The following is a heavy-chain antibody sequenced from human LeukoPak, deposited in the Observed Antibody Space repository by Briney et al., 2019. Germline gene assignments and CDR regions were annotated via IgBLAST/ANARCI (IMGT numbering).Heavy chain of an antibody. V-gene: IGHV5-51*01. D-gene: IGHD3-10*01. CDR1: GYSFTDYW. CDR2: IYPGDSDT. Sequence: GESLKISCKGSGYSFTDYWIGWVRQMPGKGLEWMGIIYPGDSDTKYSPSFQGQVTMSADKSSSTAYLEWSSLKASDTAMYYCARPSTYYYGSGRAMAFDIWGQGTMVTVSS. J-gene: IGHJ3*02. CDR3: ARPSTYYYGSGRAMAFDI.